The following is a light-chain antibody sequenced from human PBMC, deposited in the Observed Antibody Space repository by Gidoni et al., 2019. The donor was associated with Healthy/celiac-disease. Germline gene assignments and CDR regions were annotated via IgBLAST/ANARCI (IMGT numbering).Light chain of an antibody. CDR3: QVWDSSSDHVV. CDR1: NIGSKS. Sequence: SYVLTQPPSVSVATGKTARITCGGNNIGSKSVHWYQQKPGQAPVRVVYDASDRPSGIPERCSGSNSGNTATLTISRVEAGDEADYYCQVWDSSSDHVVFGGGTKLTVL. J-gene: IGLJ2*01. CDR2: DAS. V-gene: IGLV3-21*03.